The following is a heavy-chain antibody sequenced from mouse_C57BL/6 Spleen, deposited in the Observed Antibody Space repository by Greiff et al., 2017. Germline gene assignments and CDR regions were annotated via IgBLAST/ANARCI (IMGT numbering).Heavy chain of an antibody. V-gene: IGHV3-6*01. CDR2: ISYDGSN. J-gene: IGHJ3*01. CDR1: GYSITSGYY. Sequence: EVKLMESGPGLVKPSQSLSLTCSVTGYSITSGYYWNWIRQFPGNKLEWRGYISYDGSNNYNPSLKNRISITRDTSKNQFFLKLNSVTTEDTATYYCARDFLAYWGQGTLVTVSA. CDR3: ARDFLAY.